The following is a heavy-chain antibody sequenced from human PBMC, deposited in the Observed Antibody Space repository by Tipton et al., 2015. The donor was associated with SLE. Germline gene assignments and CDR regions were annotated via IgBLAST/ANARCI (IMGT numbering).Heavy chain of an antibody. CDR3: ARVQLGTTFHDVFDI. D-gene: IGHD1-7*01. V-gene: IGHV3-23*04. J-gene: IGHJ3*02. Sequence: QLVQSGGGVVQPGRSLRLSCAASGFTFNSYAVHWVRQAPGKGLEWVSSISDSGGSTYSAGFVEGRFTISRDKSKNTMYLQMDSLRVEDTAVYYCARVQLGTTFHDVFDIWGQGTMVTVS. CDR2: ISDSGGST. CDR1: GFTFNSYA.